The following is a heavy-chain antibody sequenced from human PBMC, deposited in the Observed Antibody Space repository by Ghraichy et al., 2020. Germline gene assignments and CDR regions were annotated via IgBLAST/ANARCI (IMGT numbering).Heavy chain of an antibody. CDR3: ARVSRHRYSYGPYYFDY. CDR1: GGSISSSNW. J-gene: IGHJ4*02. Sequence: SETLSLTCAVSGGSISSSNWWSWVRQPPGKGLEWIGEIYHSGSTNYNPSLKSRVTISVDKSKNQFSLKLSSVTAADTAVYYCARVSRHRYSYGPYYFDYWGQGTLVTVSS. D-gene: IGHD5-18*01. V-gene: IGHV4-4*02. CDR2: IYHSGST.